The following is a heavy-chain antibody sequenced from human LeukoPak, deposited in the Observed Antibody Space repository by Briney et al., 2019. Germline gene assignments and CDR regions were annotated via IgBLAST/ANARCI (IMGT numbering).Heavy chain of an antibody. Sequence: SETLSLTCTVSGGSISIYYWSWLRQPAGKGLEWIGRIYTSGSIDYNPSLRSRVTMSVDTSKNKFSLKVTSVTAADTAVYYCARGYYDSSGYYTEFANWGQGTLVTVSS. CDR2: IYTSGSI. J-gene: IGHJ4*02. D-gene: IGHD3-22*01. CDR3: ARGYYDSSGYYTEFAN. V-gene: IGHV4-4*07. CDR1: GGSISIYY.